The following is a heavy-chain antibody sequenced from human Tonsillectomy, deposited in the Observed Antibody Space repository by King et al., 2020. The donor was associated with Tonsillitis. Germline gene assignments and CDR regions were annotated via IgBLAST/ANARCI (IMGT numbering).Heavy chain of an antibody. Sequence: VQLVESGGGLVKPGGSLRLSCAASGFTFSSYSMNWVRQAPGKGLEWVSSISSSSSYIYYADSVKGRFTISRDNAKNSLYLQMNSLRAEDTAVYYCATREDYDFWSGYFPRRLDYWGQGTLVTVSS. J-gene: IGHJ4*02. CDR1: GFTFSSYS. V-gene: IGHV3-21*01. CDR2: ISSSSSYI. CDR3: ATREDYDFWSGYFPRRLDY. D-gene: IGHD3-3*01.